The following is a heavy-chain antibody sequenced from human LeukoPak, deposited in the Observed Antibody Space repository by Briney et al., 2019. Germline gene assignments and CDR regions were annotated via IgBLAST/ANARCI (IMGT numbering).Heavy chain of an antibody. CDR2: MNPNSGNT. Sequence: ASVKVSCKASGYTFTSYDINWVRQAPGQGLEWMGWMNPNSGNTGYAQKFQGRVTMTRNTSISTAYMELSSLRSGDTAVYYCARETTVTSYYYYGMDVWGQGTTVTVSS. D-gene: IGHD4-17*01. CDR1: GYTFTSYD. V-gene: IGHV1-8*01. J-gene: IGHJ6*02. CDR3: ARETTVTSYYYYGMDV.